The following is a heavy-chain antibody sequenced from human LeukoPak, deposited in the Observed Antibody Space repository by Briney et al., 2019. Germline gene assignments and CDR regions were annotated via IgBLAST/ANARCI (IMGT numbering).Heavy chain of an antibody. V-gene: IGHV3-21*01. CDR3: ARVVTMIVVDWLDY. CDR1: GFTFSSYS. D-gene: IGHD3-22*01. CDR2: ISSSSSYI. Sequence: GGSLRLSCAAFGFTFSSYSMNWVRQAPGKGLEWVSSISSSSSYIYYADSVKGRFTISRDNAKNSLYLQMNSLRAEDTAVYYCARVVTMIVVDWLDYWGQGTLVTVSS. J-gene: IGHJ4*02.